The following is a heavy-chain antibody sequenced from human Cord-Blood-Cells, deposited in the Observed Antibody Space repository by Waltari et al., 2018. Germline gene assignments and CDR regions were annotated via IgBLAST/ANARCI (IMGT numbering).Heavy chain of an antibody. CDR1: GGSFSGYY. Sequence: QVQLQQWGAGLLKPSETLSLTCAVYGGSFSGYYWSGIRQPPRKGLEWIGEINHSGSTNDNPTLKGRGTLSVGTSKNQFSLKLSSVTAADTAVYYCARGPSGGTIFGVVIDYWGQGTLVTVSS. D-gene: IGHD3-3*01. J-gene: IGHJ4*02. CDR2: INHSGST. V-gene: IGHV4-34*01. CDR3: ARGPSGGTIFGVVIDY.